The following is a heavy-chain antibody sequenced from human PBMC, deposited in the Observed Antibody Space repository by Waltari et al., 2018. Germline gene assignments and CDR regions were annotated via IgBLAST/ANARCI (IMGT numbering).Heavy chain of an antibody. CDR2: IVVGSGNT. D-gene: IGHD2-15*01. CDR3: AALYGYCSGGSCYPFDY. CDR1: GFTFTSSA. V-gene: IGHV1-58*01. J-gene: IGHJ4*02. Sequence: QMQLVQSGPEVKKPGTSVKVSCKASGFTFTSSAVQWVRQARGQRLEWIGWIVVGSGNTNYAQKFQERVTITRDMSTSTAYMELSSLRSEDTAVYYCAALYGYCSGGSCYPFDYWGQGTLVTVSS.